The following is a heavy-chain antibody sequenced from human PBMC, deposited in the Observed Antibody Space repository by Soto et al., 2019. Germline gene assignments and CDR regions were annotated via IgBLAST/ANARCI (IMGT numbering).Heavy chain of an antibody. CDR3: ASGLQLWLRRINNGYSG. CDR2: IIPMFGTA. CDR1: GGTFSTYA. V-gene: IGHV1-69*12. J-gene: IGHJ4*02. Sequence: QVQLVQSGAEVKKPESSVKVSCKAPGGTFSTYAISWVRQAPGQGIEWMGGIIPMFGTANYAQRFQDRVTITADDSTNTVYMELSSLRSEDTAVYFCASGLQLWLRRINNGYSGWGQGTLVTVSS. D-gene: IGHD5-12*01.